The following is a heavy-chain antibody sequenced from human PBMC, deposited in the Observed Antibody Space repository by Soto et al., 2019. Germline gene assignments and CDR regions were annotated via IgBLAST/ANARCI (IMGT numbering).Heavy chain of an antibody. D-gene: IGHD3-22*01. J-gene: IGHJ3*02. V-gene: IGHV3-53*01. CDR2: IYSGGAT. CDR3: ARGYYDSSGYYRAEAFDS. CDR1: GLTVSSNY. Sequence: DVQLVESGGGLIQPGGSLRLSCAASGLTVSSNYMSWVRQAPGKGLEWVSLIYSGGATYYADSVKGRFTISRDSSKNTLYLQMNSLRGEDTAVYHCARGYYDSSGYYRAEAFDSWGQGTMVTVSS.